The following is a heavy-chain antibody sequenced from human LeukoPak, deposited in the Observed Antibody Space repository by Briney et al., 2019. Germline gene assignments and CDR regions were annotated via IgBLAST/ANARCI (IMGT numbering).Heavy chain of an antibody. CDR2: ISESSTYI. Sequence: GGSLRLSCAASAFTFSSYTMNWVRQAPGKGLEWVSCISESSTYIYYADSVKGRFTISRDNAKNSLYLQMNSLRAEDTAVYYCARSNYYDSRVFDYWGQGTLVTVSS. V-gene: IGHV3-21*01. J-gene: IGHJ4*02. D-gene: IGHD3-22*01. CDR1: AFTFSSYT. CDR3: ARSNYYDSRVFDY.